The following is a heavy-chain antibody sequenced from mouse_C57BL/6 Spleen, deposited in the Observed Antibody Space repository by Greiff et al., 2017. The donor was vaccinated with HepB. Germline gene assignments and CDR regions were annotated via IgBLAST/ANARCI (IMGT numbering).Heavy chain of an antibody. J-gene: IGHJ4*01. D-gene: IGHD1-1*01. Sequence: VQLQQPGAELVKPGASVKMSCKASGYTFTSYWITWVKQRPGQGLEWIGYIYPGSGSTNYNEKFKSKATLTVDTSTSTAYMQLSSLTSEDSAVYYSARPYSCGSNVYAMDYWGQGTSVTVSS. CDR2: IYPGSGST. CDR1: GYTFTSYW. CDR3: ARPYSCGSNVYAMDY. V-gene: IGHV1-55*01.